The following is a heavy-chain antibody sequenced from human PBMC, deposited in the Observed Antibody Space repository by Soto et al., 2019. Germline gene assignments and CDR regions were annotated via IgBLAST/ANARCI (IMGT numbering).Heavy chain of an antibody. CDR3: TTVLRFLEWVYYYYGMDV. CDR2: IKSKTDGGTT. D-gene: IGHD3-3*01. J-gene: IGHJ6*02. Sequence: GGSLRLSCAASGFTFSNAWMNWVRQAPGKGLEWVGRIKSKTDGGTTDYAAPVKGRFTISRDDSKNTLYLQMNSLKTEDTAVYYCTTVLRFLEWVYYYYGMDVWGQGTTVTVSS. V-gene: IGHV3-15*07. CDR1: GFTFSNAW.